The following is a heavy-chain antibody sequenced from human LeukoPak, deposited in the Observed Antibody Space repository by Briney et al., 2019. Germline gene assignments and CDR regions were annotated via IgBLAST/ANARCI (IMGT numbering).Heavy chain of an antibody. V-gene: IGHV3-21*01. CDR3: ARDAAALDY. CDR2: ISSSSSYI. Sequence: PGGSLRLSCAASGFTFDDYDMSWVRQVPGKGLEWVSSISSSSSYIYYADSVKGRFTISRDNAKNSLYLQMNSLRAEDTAVYYCARDAAALDYWGQGTLVTVSS. CDR1: GFTFDDYD. D-gene: IGHD2-2*01. J-gene: IGHJ4*02.